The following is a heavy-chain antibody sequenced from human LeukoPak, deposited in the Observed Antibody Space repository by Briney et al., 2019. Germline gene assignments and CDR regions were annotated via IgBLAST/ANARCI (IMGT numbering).Heavy chain of an antibody. D-gene: IGHD6-6*01. J-gene: IGHJ4*02. CDR1: GFTFSSYG. Sequence: GGSLRLSCAASGFTFSSYGMHWVRQAPGKGLEWVAFIRYDGSNKYYADSVKGRFTISRDNSKNTLYLQMNSLRAEDTAVYYCANENRIAARGPFDYWGQGTLVTVSS. CDR2: IRYDGSNK. CDR3: ANENRIAARGPFDY. V-gene: IGHV3-30*02.